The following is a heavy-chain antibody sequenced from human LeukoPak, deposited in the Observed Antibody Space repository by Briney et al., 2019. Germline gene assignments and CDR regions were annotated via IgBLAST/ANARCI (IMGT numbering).Heavy chain of an antibody. J-gene: IGHJ4*02. CDR1: GGSISSSSYY. Sequence: PSETLSLTCTVSGGSISSSSYYWGWIRQPPGKGLEWIGSIYYSGSTYYNPSLKSRVTISVDTSKNQFSLKLSSVTAADTAVYYCARETITMKGGCFDYWGQGTLVTVSS. CDR3: ARETITMKGGCFDY. D-gene: IGHD3-22*01. CDR2: IYYSGST. V-gene: IGHV4-39*07.